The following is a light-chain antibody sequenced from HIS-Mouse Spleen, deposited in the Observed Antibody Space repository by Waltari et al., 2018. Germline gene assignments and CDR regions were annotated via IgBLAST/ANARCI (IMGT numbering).Light chain of an antibody. Sequence: EIVLTQSPGTLSLSPGERATLSCRASQSVSSSYLAWYQQKPGQAPRLLIYGASRRATGIPDRFSGSGSGTDFTLTISRLGPEDFAVYYCQQYGSSPLTFGGGTKVEIK. J-gene: IGKJ4*01. CDR2: GAS. CDR1: QSVSSSY. V-gene: IGKV3-20*01. CDR3: QQYGSSPLT.